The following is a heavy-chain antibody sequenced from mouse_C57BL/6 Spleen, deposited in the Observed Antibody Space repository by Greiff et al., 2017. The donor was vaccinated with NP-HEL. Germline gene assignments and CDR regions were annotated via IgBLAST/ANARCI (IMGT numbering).Heavy chain of an antibody. J-gene: IGHJ4*01. CDR3: TRAVNYDGSSDGYAMDD. D-gene: IGHD1-1*01. CDR1: GYTFTDYE. V-gene: IGHV1-15*01. Sequence: QVQLQQSGAELVRPGASVTLSCKASGYTFTDYEMHWVKQTPVHGLEWIGAIDPETGGTAYNQKCKGKAIMTADKSSSTAYMERRRLTSEDSAVYYCTRAVNYDGSSDGYAMDDWGKGTSVTVSS. CDR2: IDPETGGT.